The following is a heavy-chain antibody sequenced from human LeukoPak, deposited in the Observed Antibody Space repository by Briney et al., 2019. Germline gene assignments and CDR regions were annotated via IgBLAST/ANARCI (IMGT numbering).Heavy chain of an antibody. CDR1: GFTFSSYG. CDR2: IRYDGSNK. J-gene: IGHJ4*02. CDR3: AKSSGYFDWLFSFFDY. Sequence: GGSLRLSCAASGFTFSSYGMHWVRQAPGKGLEWVAFIRYDGSNKYYADSVKGRFTISRDNSKNTLYLQMNSLRAEDTAVYYCAKSSGYFDWLFSFFDYWGQGTLVTVSS. V-gene: IGHV3-30*02. D-gene: IGHD3-9*01.